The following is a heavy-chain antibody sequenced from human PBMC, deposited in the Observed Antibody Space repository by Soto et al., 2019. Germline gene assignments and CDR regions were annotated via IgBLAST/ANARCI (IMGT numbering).Heavy chain of an antibody. CDR3: ARAGYRSVDD. CDR2: ISSSGSTI. CDR1: GFTFSSYS. D-gene: IGHD3-3*01. V-gene: IGHV3-48*02. Sequence: EVQLVESGGGLVQPGGSLRLSCAASGFTFSSYSMNWVLQAPGKGLEWVSYISSSGSTIYYADSVRGRFTISRDNAKNSLYLQTNSLRDEDTAVYYCARAGYRSVDDWCQGTLVTVSS. J-gene: IGHJ4*02.